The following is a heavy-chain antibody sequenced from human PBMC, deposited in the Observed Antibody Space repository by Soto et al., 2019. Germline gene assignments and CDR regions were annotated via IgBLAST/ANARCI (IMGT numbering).Heavy chain of an antibody. CDR3: ARSRGYYGMDV. Sequence: SETRSLTCTVAGECISSYYWSWIRQPPGKGLEWIGRIYYSGSTNYNPSLKSRVTISVATSKNQFSLTLNSVTAADTAVYYCARSRGYYGMDVWGQGTSVTVSS. CDR1: GECISSYY. D-gene: IGHD3-16*01. V-gene: IGHV4-59*01. J-gene: IGHJ6*02. CDR2: IYYSGST.